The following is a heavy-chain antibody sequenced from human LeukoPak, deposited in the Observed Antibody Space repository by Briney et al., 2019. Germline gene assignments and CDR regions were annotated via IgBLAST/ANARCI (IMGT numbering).Heavy chain of an antibody. D-gene: IGHD3-9*01. V-gene: IGHV3-23*01. Sequence: PGGSLRLSCAASGFIFNTYAMAWVRQAPGKGLEWVSVIGRSGGDIQYGDSVKGRFTISRDNSKNTLYLEMNSLRAEDTAVYYCAGRPLATTTYFDLYWGQGTLVTVSS. CDR2: IGRSGGDI. CDR1: GFIFNTYA. J-gene: IGHJ4*02. CDR3: AGRPLATTTYFDLY.